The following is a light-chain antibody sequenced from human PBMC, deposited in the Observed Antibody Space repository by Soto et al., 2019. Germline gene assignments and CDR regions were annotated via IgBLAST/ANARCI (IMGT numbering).Light chain of an antibody. Sequence: EIVMTQSPATLSVSPGERATLSCRASQSVRSNLAWYQQQLGQAPRLLIYGASTRATGIPARFSGSGSWTEFTLTISSLQSEDFAIFYCQQYNDWPRTFGQGTKL. CDR3: QQYNDWPRT. CDR2: GAS. J-gene: IGKJ2*01. V-gene: IGKV3-15*01. CDR1: QSVRSN.